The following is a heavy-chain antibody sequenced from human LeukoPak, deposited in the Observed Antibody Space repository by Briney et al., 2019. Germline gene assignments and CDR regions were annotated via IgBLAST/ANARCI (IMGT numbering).Heavy chain of an antibody. D-gene: IGHD2-15*01. Sequence: GGSLRLSCAASGFTFSSYAMSWVRQAPGKGLEWVSTISGSGGSTYYTDSVKGRFTISRDNSKNTLYLQMDSLRAEDMAIYYCAKISLSSTGVSCYSPDYWGQGTLVPVSS. J-gene: IGHJ4*02. V-gene: IGHV3-23*01. CDR3: AKISLSSTGVSCYSPDY. CDR2: ISGSGGST. CDR1: GFTFSSYA.